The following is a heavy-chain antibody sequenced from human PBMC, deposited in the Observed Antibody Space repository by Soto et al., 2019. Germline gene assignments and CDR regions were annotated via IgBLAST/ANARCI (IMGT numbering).Heavy chain of an antibody. D-gene: IGHD2-2*01. CDR3: ARDPYCISTSCYRYFDY. CDR2: ISYDGINK. J-gene: IGHJ4*02. CDR1: GFTFSSYG. Sequence: PGGSLRLSCAASGFTFSSYGMHWVRQAPGKGLEWVAFISYDGINKYYADSVKGRFTISRDYSKNTLYLQMNSLRAEDTAVYYCARDPYCISTSCYRYFDYWGQGTLVTVSS. V-gene: IGHV3-30*03.